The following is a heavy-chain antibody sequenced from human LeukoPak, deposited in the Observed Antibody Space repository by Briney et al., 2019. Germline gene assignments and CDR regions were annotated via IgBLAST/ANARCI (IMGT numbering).Heavy chain of an antibody. CDR3: AKAAGYSTIYWFDP. D-gene: IGHD1-26*01. CDR1: GGSVTSGSYY. V-gene: IGHV4-61*01. J-gene: IGHJ5*02. Sequence: KPSETLSLTCSVSGGSVTSGSYYWSWIRQPPGKELEWIGYISYRGSTNYNPSLKSRVTMSVDTSKNQFFLKLNSVTAADTAVYYCAKAAGYSTIYWFDPWGQGTLVTVSS. CDR2: ISYRGST.